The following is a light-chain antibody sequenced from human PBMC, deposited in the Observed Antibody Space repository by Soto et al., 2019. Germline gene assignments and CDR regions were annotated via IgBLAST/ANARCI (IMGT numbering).Light chain of an antibody. V-gene: IGKV1-5*01. Sequence: DIQMTQSPSTLSASVGDRVTITCRASQSIRSWLAWYQQKPGKAPKLLIYDASSLESGVPSRFSGSGSGTEFTLTISSLQPDDFATYYCQQYNSVTWTFGQGTKVEIK. J-gene: IGKJ1*01. CDR1: QSIRSW. CDR3: QQYNSVTWT. CDR2: DAS.